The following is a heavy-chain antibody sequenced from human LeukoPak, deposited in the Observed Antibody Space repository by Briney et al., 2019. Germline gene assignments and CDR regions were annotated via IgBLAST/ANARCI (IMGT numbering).Heavy chain of an antibody. Sequence: GGSLRLSCAASGFTFSNYWMHWVRQAPGKGLEWVSAIFSGGSTFYADSVTGRFTISRDNSKNTVYLEMNSLRAEDTAVYYCARDLKTSGWYGDFDYWGQGTLVTVSS. CDR1: GFTFSNYW. J-gene: IGHJ4*02. D-gene: IGHD6-19*01. CDR2: IFSGGST. V-gene: IGHV3-53*01. CDR3: ARDLKTSGWYGDFDY.